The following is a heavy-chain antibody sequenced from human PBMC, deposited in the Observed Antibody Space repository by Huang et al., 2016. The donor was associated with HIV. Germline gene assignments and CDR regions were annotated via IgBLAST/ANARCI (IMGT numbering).Heavy chain of an antibody. D-gene: IGHD3-3*01. Sequence: QVQLVQSGPEVRKPGASVKVSCKASGYKFILDGMAWVRQAPGQGLEWMGWISGHNGDTSYAQKFQGRVTMTTDPSTSTAYMEMRSLRSDDTAVYFCMRGDYDFWSGHSGGADYWGQGTLVTVSS. CDR2: ISGHNGDT. CDR1: GYKFILDG. CDR3: MRGDYDFWSGHSGGADY. V-gene: IGHV1-18*04. J-gene: IGHJ4*02.